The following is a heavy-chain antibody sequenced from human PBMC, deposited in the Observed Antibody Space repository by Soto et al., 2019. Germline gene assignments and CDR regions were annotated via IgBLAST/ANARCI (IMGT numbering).Heavy chain of an antibody. D-gene: IGHD2-2*01. V-gene: IGHV5-51*01. Sequence: PGESLKISCKGSGYSFTSYWIGWVRQMPGKGLEWMGIIYPGDSDTRYSPSFQGQVTISADKSISTAYLQWSSLKASDTAMYYCARRNRIYCSSTSCYPYYYGMDVWGQGTTVTVSS. CDR2: IYPGDSDT. CDR1: GYSFTSYW. CDR3: ARRNRIYCSSTSCYPYYYGMDV. J-gene: IGHJ6*02.